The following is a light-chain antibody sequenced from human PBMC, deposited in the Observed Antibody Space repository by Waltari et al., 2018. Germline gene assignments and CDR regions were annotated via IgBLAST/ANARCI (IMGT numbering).Light chain of an antibody. CDR1: SSNIGNNY. V-gene: IGLV1-51*01. Sequence: QSVLTQPPSVSAAPGQKVTISCSGSSSNIGNNYVSWYQPFPGTAPKLLIYDNNQRPSGIADRFSGSKSGTSATLGITGLQTGDEADYYCGTWDSGLSAVVFGGGTKLTVL. CDR2: DNN. CDR3: GTWDSGLSAVV. J-gene: IGLJ2*01.